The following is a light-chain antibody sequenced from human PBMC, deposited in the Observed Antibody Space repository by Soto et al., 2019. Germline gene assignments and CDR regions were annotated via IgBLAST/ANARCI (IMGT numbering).Light chain of an antibody. CDR1: QSVLYSSNNKNY. CDR2: WAS. Sequence: DIVMTQSPDSLAVSLGERATINCKSSQSVLYSSNNKNYLAWYQQKPGQPPKLLIYWASTRASGVPDRFSGSGSXTDFTLTISSLQAEDVAVYYCQQYYIMTHFGRGTKLEIK. J-gene: IGKJ2*01. CDR3: QQYYIMTH. V-gene: IGKV4-1*01.